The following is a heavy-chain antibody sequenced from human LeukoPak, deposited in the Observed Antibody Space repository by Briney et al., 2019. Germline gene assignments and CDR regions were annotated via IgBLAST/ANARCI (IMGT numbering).Heavy chain of an antibody. CDR1: GFTFSSYS. CDR3: ARERAARGYADY. Sequence: GGSLRLSCAASGFTFSSYSMNWVLQAPGKGLEWVSSISSSSSYIYYADSVKGRFTISRDNAKNSLYLQMNSLRAEDTAVYYCARERAARGYADYWGQGTLVTVSS. J-gene: IGHJ4*02. D-gene: IGHD5-12*01. CDR2: ISSSSSYI. V-gene: IGHV3-21*01.